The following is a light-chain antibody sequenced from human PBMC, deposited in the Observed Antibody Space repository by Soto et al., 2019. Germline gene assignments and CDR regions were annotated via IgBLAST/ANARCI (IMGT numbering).Light chain of an antibody. Sequence: EIVMTQSPPSLTVTPGEPASISCRSSQRLLHSNGNNFLDWYLQKPGQSPQLLIYLGSNRASGVPDRVSGSAASTDFTLKISRVEAEDVGVYYCMQALQTPYTFGQGTKLEI. J-gene: IGKJ2*01. CDR1: QRLLHSNGNNF. CDR2: LGS. CDR3: MQALQTPYT. V-gene: IGKV2-28*01.